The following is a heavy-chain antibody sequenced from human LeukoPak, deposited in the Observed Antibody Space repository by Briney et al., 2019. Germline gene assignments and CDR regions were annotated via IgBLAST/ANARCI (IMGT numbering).Heavy chain of an antibody. J-gene: IGHJ3*02. CDR1: GGSISSSSYY. CDR2: IYYSGST. D-gene: IGHD6-13*01. CDR3: ASEAAAGSSGAFDI. Sequence: SETLSLTCTVSGGSISSSSYYWGWIRQPPGKGLEWIGSIYYSGSTYYDPSLKSRVTISVDTSKNQFSLKLSSVTAADTAVYYCASEAAAGSSGAFDIWGQGTMVTVSS. V-gene: IGHV4-39*07.